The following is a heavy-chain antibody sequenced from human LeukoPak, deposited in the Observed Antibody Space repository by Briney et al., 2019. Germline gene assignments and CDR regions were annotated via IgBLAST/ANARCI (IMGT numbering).Heavy chain of an antibody. D-gene: IGHD1-26*01. Sequence: PGGSLRLSCAASGFTVSGNYMSWVRQAPGKGLEWVSVIYAGGSTYYTDSVKGRFTISRDNSKNTLYLQMNSLRAEDTAVYYCARDRQGAYGMDVWGQGTTVTVSS. J-gene: IGHJ6*02. CDR1: GFTVSGNY. CDR3: ARDRQGAYGMDV. V-gene: IGHV3-53*01. CDR2: IYAGGST.